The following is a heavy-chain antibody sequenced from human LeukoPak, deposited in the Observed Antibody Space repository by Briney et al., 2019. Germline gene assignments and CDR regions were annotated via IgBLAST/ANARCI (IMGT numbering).Heavy chain of an antibody. J-gene: IGHJ4*02. D-gene: IGHD3-22*01. CDR3: ARGMGYDSSGYYYGTIYYFDY. Sequence: ASVTVSCKASGYTFTSYYMHWVRQAPGQGLEWMGIINPSGGSTSYAQKFQGRVTMTRDTSTSTVYMELSNLRSEDTAVYYCARGMGYDSSGYYYGTIYYFDYWGQGTLVTVSS. V-gene: IGHV1-46*01. CDR1: GYTFTSYY. CDR2: INPSGGST.